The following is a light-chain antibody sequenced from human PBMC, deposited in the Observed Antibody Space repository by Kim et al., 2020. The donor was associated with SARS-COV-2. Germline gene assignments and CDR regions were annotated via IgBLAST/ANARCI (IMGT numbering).Light chain of an antibody. Sequence: DIQMTQSPSTLSASVGDRVIITCRASQSISTWLAWYQQKPGKAPKLLIYDASSLVSGVPSRFSGSGSGTEFTLTVSSLQPDDFATYFCQQYRVYSRTFGQGTKLEI. CDR3: QQYRVYSRT. CDR1: QSISTW. V-gene: IGKV1-5*01. J-gene: IGKJ2*01. CDR2: DAS.